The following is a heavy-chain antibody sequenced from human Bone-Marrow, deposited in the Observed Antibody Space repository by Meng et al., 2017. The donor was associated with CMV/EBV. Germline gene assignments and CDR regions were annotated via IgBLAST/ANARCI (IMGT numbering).Heavy chain of an antibody. J-gene: IGHJ3*02. CDR1: GGSVSSGSYY. CDR2: IYYSGST. Sequence: SETLSLTCTVSGGSVSSGSYYWSWIRQPPGKGLEWIGYIYYSGSTNYNPSLKSRVTISVDTSKNQFSLKLSSVTAADTAVYYCARHIAYDYVWGSQIFDIWGQGTMVTVSS. CDR3: ARHIAYDYVWGSQIFDI. V-gene: IGHV4-61*01. D-gene: IGHD3-16*01.